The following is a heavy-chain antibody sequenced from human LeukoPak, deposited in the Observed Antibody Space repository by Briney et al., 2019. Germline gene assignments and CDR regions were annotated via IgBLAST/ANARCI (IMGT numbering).Heavy chain of an antibody. V-gene: IGHV3-48*03. D-gene: IGHD1-1*01. CDR1: GFTFSSYE. CDR2: ISSSGSTI. J-gene: IGHJ4*02. CDR3: ARDWRGTIDY. Sequence: GGSLRLSCAASGFTFSSYEMNWVRQAPGKGLEWVSYISSSGSTIYYADSVKGRFTISRDNAKNSLYLQMNGQRAEDTAVYYCARDWRGTIDYWGRGTLVTVSS.